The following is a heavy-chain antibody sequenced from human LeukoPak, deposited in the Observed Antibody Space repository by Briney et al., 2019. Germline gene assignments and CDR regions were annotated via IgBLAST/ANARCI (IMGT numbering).Heavy chain of an antibody. Sequence: SETLSLTCAVFGGSFSGCYWSCIRQTPGKGLEWIGEINHSGSTHYNPSLKSRVTISADTSKNQFSLKLTSVTAADAAVYYCASGTRYNPFDYWGQGTRVTVSS. CDR3: ASGTRYNPFDY. V-gene: IGHV4-34*01. CDR1: GGSFSGCY. D-gene: IGHD3-16*02. CDR2: INHSGST. J-gene: IGHJ4*02.